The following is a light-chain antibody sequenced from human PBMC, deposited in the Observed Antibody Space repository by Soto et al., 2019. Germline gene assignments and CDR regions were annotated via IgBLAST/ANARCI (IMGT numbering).Light chain of an antibody. CDR3: QQYNNWPMYT. V-gene: IGKV3-15*01. Sequence: EIVMTQSPATLSVSPGERATLSCRASRSVSNNLAWYQQKPGQAPRLLIYGASTRATCIPARFSGSGSGTDFTHTISSLQSEDFAIYYCQQYNNWPMYTFGQGTKLEIK. J-gene: IGKJ2*01. CDR1: RSVSNN. CDR2: GAS.